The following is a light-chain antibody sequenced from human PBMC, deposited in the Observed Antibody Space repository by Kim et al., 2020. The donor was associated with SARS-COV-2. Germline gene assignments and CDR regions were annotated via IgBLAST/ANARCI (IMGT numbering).Light chain of an antibody. CDR2: QDS. CDR3: QAWDSSKGV. CDR1: KLGDKY. J-gene: IGLJ2*01. V-gene: IGLV3-1*01. Sequence: VSPGQTASITCSGDKLGDKYACWYQQKPGQSPVLVIYQDSKRPSGIPERFSGSNSGNTATLTISGTQAMDEADYYCQAWDSSKGVFGGGTKLTVL.